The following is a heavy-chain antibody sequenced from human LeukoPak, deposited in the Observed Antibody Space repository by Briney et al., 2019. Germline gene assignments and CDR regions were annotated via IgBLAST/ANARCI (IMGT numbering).Heavy chain of an antibody. V-gene: IGHV3-48*04. CDR3: ARGEIQSPDY. CDR2: ISSSGSTI. D-gene: IGHD5-18*01. Sequence: VGSLRLSCAASGFTFSSYWMSWVRQAPGKGLEWVSYISSSGSTIYYADSVKGRFTISRDNAKNSLYLQMNSLRAEDTAVYYCARGEIQSPDYWGQGTLVTVSS. CDR1: GFTFSSYW. J-gene: IGHJ4*02.